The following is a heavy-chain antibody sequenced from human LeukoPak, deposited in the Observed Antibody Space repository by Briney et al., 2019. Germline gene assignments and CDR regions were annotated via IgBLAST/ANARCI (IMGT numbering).Heavy chain of an antibody. V-gene: IGHV4-39*07. J-gene: IGHJ4*02. CDR1: GGSISSSGYY. Sequence: PSETLSLTCTVSGGSISSSGYYWGWIRQPPGKGLEWIGTIYYSGSTNYNPSLKSRVTMSVDKSKNQFSLKLSSVTAADTAVYYCAREKDGSGWYERAIDYWGQGTLVTVSS. D-gene: IGHD6-19*01. CDR3: AREKDGSGWYERAIDY. CDR2: IYYSGST.